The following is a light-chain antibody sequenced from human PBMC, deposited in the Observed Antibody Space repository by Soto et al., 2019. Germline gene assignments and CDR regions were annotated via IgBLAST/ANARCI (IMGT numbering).Light chain of an antibody. CDR1: QTISSF. Sequence: DIQMTQSPSSLSASVGDRVTITCRASQTISSFLNWYQHKPGSAPRLLIHAASTLQTGVPSRFSGSGSGTGVTLTIIGLQPEDFATYYCQESFNSRELTFGGGTKVEIK. CDR3: QESFNSRELT. CDR2: AAS. V-gene: IGKV1-39*01. J-gene: IGKJ4*01.